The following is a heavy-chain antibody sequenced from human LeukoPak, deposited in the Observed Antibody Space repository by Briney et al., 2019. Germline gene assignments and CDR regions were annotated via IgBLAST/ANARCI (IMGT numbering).Heavy chain of an antibody. J-gene: IGHJ4*02. Sequence: SETLSLTCTVSGGSISSYYWSWIRQPPGKGLEWIGYIYYSGSTNYNPSLKSRVTISVDTSKNQFSLKLSSVTAADTAAYYCARLPLSTVTTFDYWGQGTLVTVSS. CDR1: GGSISSYY. V-gene: IGHV4-59*08. D-gene: IGHD4-17*01. CDR3: ARLPLSTVTTFDY. CDR2: IYYSGST.